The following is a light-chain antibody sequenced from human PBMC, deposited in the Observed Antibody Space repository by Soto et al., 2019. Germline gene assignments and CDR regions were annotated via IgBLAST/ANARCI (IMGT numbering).Light chain of an antibody. CDR3: QQYNNWWT. Sequence: EVVMTQSPATLSMSPGERATLSRRASQSVSSSLAWYQQKPGQAPRLLIYGASTRATGIPDRFSGSGSETEFTLNISSLQAEDFAIYYCQQYNNWWTFGQGTKVEIK. CDR2: GAS. J-gene: IGKJ1*01. CDR1: QSVSSS. V-gene: IGKV3-15*01.